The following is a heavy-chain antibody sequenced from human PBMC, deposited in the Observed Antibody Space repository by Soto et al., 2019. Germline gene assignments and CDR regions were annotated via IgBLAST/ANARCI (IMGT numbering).Heavy chain of an antibody. J-gene: IGHJ3*02. CDR1: GFTFDDYA. Sequence: EVQLVESGGGLVQPGRSLRLSCAASGFTFDDYAMHWVRQAPGKGLEWVSGISWNSGSIGYADSVKGRFTISRDNAKNSLYLQMNSLRAEDTALYYCAKARESIAARGTSDDAFDIWGQGTMVTVSS. CDR3: AKARESIAARGTSDDAFDI. CDR2: ISWNSGSI. V-gene: IGHV3-9*01. D-gene: IGHD6-6*01.